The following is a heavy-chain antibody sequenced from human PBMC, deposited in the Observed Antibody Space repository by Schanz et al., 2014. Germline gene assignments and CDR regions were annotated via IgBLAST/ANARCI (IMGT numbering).Heavy chain of an antibody. CDR3: ARGGGPEDVFDI. Sequence: QVQLVQSGAEVKKPGSSMKVSCKASGGTFSTYPINWLRQAPGQGREWMGRIIPIHGIVNYAQRFQDRVRITADKSTSTAYMELSSLRSDDTAVYYCARGGGPEDVFDIWGQGTILTGSS. D-gene: IGHD2-15*01. CDR1: GGTFSTYP. V-gene: IGHV1-69*02. J-gene: IGHJ3*02. CDR2: IIPIHGIV.